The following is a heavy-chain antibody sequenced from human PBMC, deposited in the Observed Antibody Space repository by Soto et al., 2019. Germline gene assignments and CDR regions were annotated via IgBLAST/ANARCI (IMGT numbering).Heavy chain of an antibody. J-gene: IGHJ4*02. V-gene: IGHV4-30-4*01. CDR3: AGWGIPGTIDY. CDR1: GGSISRGDYY. CDR2: IYYSGRT. D-gene: IGHD1-20*01. Sequence: QVQLQESGPGLVKPSQTLSLTCTVSGGSISRGDYYWSWIRQPPGKGLEWIGYIYYSGRTYYNPSLKSRVTISVDTSKNQFSLNLSSVTAADTAVYYCAGWGIPGTIDYWGQGTLVTVSS.